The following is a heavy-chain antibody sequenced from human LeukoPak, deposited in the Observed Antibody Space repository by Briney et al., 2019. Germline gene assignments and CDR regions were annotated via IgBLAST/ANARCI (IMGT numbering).Heavy chain of an antibody. D-gene: IGHD6-19*01. CDR3: ASSDSRYSSGWDAFDI. Sequence: ASVKVSCKASGYTFTSYGISWVRQAPGQGLEWMGWISAYNGNTNYAQKPQGRVTMTTDTSTSTAYMELRSLRSDDTAVYYCASSDSRYSSGWDAFDIWGQGTMVTVSS. CDR1: GYTFTSYG. J-gene: IGHJ3*02. V-gene: IGHV1-18*04. CDR2: ISAYNGNT.